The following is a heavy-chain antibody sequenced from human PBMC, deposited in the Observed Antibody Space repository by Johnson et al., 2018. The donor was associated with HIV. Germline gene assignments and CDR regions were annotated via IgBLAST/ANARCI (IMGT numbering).Heavy chain of an antibody. V-gene: IGHV3-20*04. CDR2: ITTAGSTI. D-gene: IGHD3-10*01. CDR3: ARARRVRGVIIPDAFDI. CDR1: GFTFDDYG. J-gene: IGHJ3*02. Sequence: VQLVESGGGVVRPGGSLRLSCAASGFTFDDYGMSWVRQVPGKGLEWVSGITTAGSTIYYADSVKGRFIISRDNAKNALYRQMNSLRAEDTAVYYCARARRVRGVIIPDAFDIWGQGTMVTVSS.